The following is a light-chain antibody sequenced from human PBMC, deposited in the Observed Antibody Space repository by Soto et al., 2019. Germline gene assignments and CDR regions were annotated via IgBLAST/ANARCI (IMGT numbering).Light chain of an antibody. CDR2: GTS. J-gene: IGKJ5*01. V-gene: IGKV3-15*01. CDR1: QSVSSN. Sequence: EIVMTQSPATPVSPGERATLSCRASQSVSSNLAWYQQKPGQAPRLLIYGTSTRATGIPARFSGSGSGTEFTLTISSLQSEDFAVYYCQQYNNWPSFGQGTRLEIK. CDR3: QQYNNWPS.